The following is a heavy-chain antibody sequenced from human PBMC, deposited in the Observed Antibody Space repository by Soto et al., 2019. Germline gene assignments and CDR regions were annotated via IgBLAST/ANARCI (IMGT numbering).Heavy chain of an antibody. Sequence: DSVRVSCKASGYTFNTYAITWVRQAPGQGLEGMGWISGYNGNTNYAKTLQGRGTMTTDTSTSTAYLELRSRRSDDTAVYYCARTVEYDSITYYYPDLWGRG. CDR3: ARTVEYDSITYYYPDL. CDR2: ISGYNGNT. CDR1: GYTFNTYA. V-gene: IGHV1-18*01. J-gene: IGHJ5*02. D-gene: IGHD3-22*01.